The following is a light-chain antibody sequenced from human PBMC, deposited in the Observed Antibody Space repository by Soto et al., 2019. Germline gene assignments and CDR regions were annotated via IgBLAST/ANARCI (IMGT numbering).Light chain of an antibody. CDR3: QQYGSSPPYT. J-gene: IGKJ2*01. V-gene: IGKV3-20*01. Sequence: LTQSPSFLSASVGDRVTITCRASQGISSYLAWYQQKPGQTPRLLIYGASTRATGIPDRFIGSGSGTDFTLTISRLEPEDFAVYYCQQYGSSPPYTFGQGTKLEIK. CDR2: GAS. CDR1: QGISSY.